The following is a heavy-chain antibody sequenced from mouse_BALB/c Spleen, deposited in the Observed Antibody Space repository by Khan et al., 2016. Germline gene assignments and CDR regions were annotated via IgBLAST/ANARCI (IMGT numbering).Heavy chain of an antibody. CDR1: GYSITSDYA. CDR3: ARSRGNYFDY. J-gene: IGHJ2*01. Sequence: VQLKESGPGLVKPSQSLSLTCTVSGYSITSDYAWNWIRQFPGNKLEWMGYISYSGSTSYNPSLKSRISITRDTSKNQFFLQLNSVTTEDTATXYCARSRGNYFDYWGQGTTLTVSS. CDR2: ISYSGST. V-gene: IGHV3-2*02.